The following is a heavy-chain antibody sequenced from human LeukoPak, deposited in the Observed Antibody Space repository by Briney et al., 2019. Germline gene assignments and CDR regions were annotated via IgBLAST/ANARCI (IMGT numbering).Heavy chain of an antibody. CDR1: GGSISSYY. Sequence: SETLSLTCTVSGGSISSYYWSWTRQPPGKGLEWIGYIYYSGSTNYNPSLKSRVTISVDTSKNQFSLKLSSVTAADTAVYYCARDNWNYGSSMDVWGQGTTVTVSS. D-gene: IGHD1-7*01. J-gene: IGHJ6*02. CDR3: ARDNWNYGSSMDV. V-gene: IGHV4-59*01. CDR2: IYYSGST.